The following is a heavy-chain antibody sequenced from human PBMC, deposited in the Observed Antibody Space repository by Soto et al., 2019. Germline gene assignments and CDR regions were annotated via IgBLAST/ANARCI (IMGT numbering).Heavy chain of an antibody. V-gene: IGHV3-23*01. CDR1: GFSLSSYS. CDR2: ISGSGGST. Sequence: GGALRLSCAAPGFSLSSYSLRWVRPAPGEGLEWVSAISGSGGSTYYADSVKGRFTISRDNSKNTLYLQMNSLRAEDTAVYYCAKGPYSSGWYPPDAFDIWGQGTMVTVSS. CDR3: AKGPYSSGWYPPDAFDI. D-gene: IGHD6-19*01. J-gene: IGHJ3*02.